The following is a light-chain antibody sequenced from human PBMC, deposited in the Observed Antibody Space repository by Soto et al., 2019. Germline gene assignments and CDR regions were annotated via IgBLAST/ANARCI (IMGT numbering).Light chain of an antibody. J-gene: IGLJ3*02. CDR2: GND. CDR1: SSHIGSNS. V-gene: IGLV1-44*01. CDR3: ATWSDSLKGWV. Sequence: QSVLTQPPSASRTPGPRVTIPCSGSSSHIGSNSVNWYQQLPGAAPRLLIYGNDHRPSGVPDRFSASKSGTSASLAISGLRSEDEAFYYCATWSDSLKGWVVGGGTKLTVL.